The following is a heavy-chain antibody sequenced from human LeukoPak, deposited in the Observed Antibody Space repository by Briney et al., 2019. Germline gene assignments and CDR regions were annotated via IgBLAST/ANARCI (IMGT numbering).Heavy chain of an antibody. Sequence: SETLSLTCTVSGGSISSSSDYWGWIRQPPGKGLEWFGSIYYSGNTYYNPSLKSRVTISLDTSKNQFSLKLSSVTAADTAVYYCARQSVRAIAIAARPGNYFDYWGQGTLVTVSS. CDR1: GGSISSSSDY. V-gene: IGHV4-39*01. D-gene: IGHD6-6*01. CDR2: IYYSGNT. CDR3: ARQSVRAIAIAARPGNYFDY. J-gene: IGHJ4*02.